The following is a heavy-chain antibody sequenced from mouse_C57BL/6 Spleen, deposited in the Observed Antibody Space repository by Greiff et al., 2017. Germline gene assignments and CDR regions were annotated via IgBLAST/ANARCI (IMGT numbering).Heavy chain of an antibody. Sequence: EVQRVESGGGLVQPGGSLSLSCAASGFTFTDYYMSWVRQPPGKALEWLGFIRNKANGYTTEYSASVKGRFTISRDNSQSIRYLQMNALRAEDSATYYCARYTNVNYDYWGQGTTLTVSS. CDR1: GFTFTDYY. V-gene: IGHV7-3*01. J-gene: IGHJ2*01. D-gene: IGHD2-1*01. CDR2: IRNKANGYTT. CDR3: ARYTNVNYDY.